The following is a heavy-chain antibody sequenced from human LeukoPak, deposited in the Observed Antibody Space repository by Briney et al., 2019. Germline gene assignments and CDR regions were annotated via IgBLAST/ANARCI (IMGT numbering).Heavy chain of an antibody. Sequence: KPSETLSLTCTVSGGSISSYYWSWIRQPPGKGLEWIGYIYYSGSTNYNPSLKSRVTISVDTSKNQSSLKLSSVTAADTAVYYCAREGNYYDSSGYLIPGYFQHWGQGTLVTVSS. CDR2: IYYSGST. V-gene: IGHV4-59*01. CDR1: GGSISSYY. CDR3: AREGNYYDSSGYLIPGYFQH. J-gene: IGHJ1*01. D-gene: IGHD3-22*01.